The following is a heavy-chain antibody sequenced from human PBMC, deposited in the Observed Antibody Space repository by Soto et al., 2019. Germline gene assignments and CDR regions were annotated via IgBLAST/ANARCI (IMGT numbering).Heavy chain of an antibody. CDR3: ATDSGYSTASAYYFDF. CDR1: GFTFRDYY. CDR2: ISSRARTI. D-gene: IGHD5-12*01. Sequence: GGSLRLSCAASGFTFRDYYLSWIRQAPGKGLEWVSFISSRARTIDYADSGKGRCTSSRDNAKNSLYRQMNSLRADDTAVYYWATDSGYSTASAYYFDFWGQGALVTVSS. J-gene: IGHJ4*02. V-gene: IGHV3-11*01.